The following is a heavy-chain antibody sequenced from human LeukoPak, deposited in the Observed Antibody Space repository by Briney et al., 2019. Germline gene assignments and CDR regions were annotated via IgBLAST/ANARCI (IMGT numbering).Heavy chain of an antibody. J-gene: IGHJ5*02. V-gene: IGHV4-34*01. CDR3: ARGSDYGDYFWFGP. D-gene: IGHD4-17*01. CDR1: GGSFSGYY. Sequence: PSETLSLTCAVYGGSFSGYYWSWIRQPPGKGLEWIGEINHSGSTNYNPSLKSRVTISVDTSKNQFSLKLSSVTAADTAVYYCARGSDYGDYFWFGPWGQGTLVTVSS. CDR2: INHSGST.